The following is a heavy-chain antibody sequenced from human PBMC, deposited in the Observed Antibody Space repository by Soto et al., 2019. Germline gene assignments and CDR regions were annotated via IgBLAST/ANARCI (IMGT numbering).Heavy chain of an antibody. V-gene: IGHV4-34*01. Sequence: SETLSLTCAVYGGSFSGYYWTWIRQPPGTGLEWIGEINHSGSTNYNPSLKSRVTISVDTSKNQFSLKLTSVTAADTAMFYCATQGFYRMGVWGRGTTVTVSS. CDR3: ATQGFYRMGV. CDR2: INHSGST. J-gene: IGHJ6*02. CDR1: GGSFSGYY.